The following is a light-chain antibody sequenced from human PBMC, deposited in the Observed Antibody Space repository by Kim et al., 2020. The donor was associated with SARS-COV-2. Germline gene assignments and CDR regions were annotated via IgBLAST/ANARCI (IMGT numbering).Light chain of an antibody. Sequence: GQSITISCTGTSSDVGGYNYVSWYQHHPGKAPKLLIYDVSKRPSGVSNRFSGSKSGNAASLTISGLQAEDEADYYCSSYTTSSTPAFGGGTKLTVL. J-gene: IGLJ3*02. V-gene: IGLV2-14*03. CDR1: SSDVGGYNY. CDR2: DVS. CDR3: SSYTTSSTPA.